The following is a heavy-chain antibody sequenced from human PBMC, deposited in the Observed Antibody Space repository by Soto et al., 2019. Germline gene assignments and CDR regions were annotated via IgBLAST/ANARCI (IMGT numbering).Heavy chain of an antibody. D-gene: IGHD6-6*01. V-gene: IGHV3-30*03. Sequence: QVQLVESGGGVVQPGRSLRLSCAASGFTFSSYGMHWVRQAPGKGLEWVAVISYDGSNKYYADSVKGRFTISRDNSKNTLYLQMNSLRSEDTAVYYCASYSSSSGVFDDWGQGTLVTVSS. CDR3: ASYSSSSGVFDD. CDR2: ISYDGSNK. CDR1: GFTFSSYG. J-gene: IGHJ4*02.